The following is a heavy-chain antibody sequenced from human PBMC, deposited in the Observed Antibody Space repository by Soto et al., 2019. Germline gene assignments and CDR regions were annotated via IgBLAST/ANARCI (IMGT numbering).Heavy chain of an antibody. Sequence: PGGSVRLSXAASGFTFSSYGMHWVRQAPGKGLEWVAVIWYDGSNKYYADSVKGRFTISRDNSKNTLYLQMNSLRAEDTAVYYCARGFDCSSTSCYYYGMDVWGQGTTVTVSS. CDR1: GFTFSSYG. D-gene: IGHD2-2*01. V-gene: IGHV3-33*01. CDR3: ARGFDCSSTSCYYYGMDV. CDR2: IWYDGSNK. J-gene: IGHJ6*02.